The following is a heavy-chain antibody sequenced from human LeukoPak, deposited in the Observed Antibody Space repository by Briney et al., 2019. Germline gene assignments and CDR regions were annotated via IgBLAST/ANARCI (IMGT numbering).Heavy chain of an antibody. CDR1: GYTFTSYD. Sequence: GASVKVSCKASGYTFTSYDINWVRQATGQGLEWMGWMNPNSGNTGYAQKFQGRVTMTRNTSISTAYMELSSLRSEDTAVYYCAGDGRIRNRWEIFWSSRDYYYGMDVWGQGTTVTVSS. CDR3: AGDGRIRNRWEIFWSSRDYYYGMDV. D-gene: IGHD3-3*01. CDR2: MNPNSGNT. V-gene: IGHV1-8*01. J-gene: IGHJ6*02.